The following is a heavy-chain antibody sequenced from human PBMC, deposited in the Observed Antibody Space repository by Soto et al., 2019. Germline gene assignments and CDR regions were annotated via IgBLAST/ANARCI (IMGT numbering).Heavy chain of an antibody. CDR1: GFTFRSYA. D-gene: IGHD5-12*01. V-gene: IGHV3-30-3*01. J-gene: IGHJ6*02. Sequence: GSLRLSCAASGFTFRSYAMHWVRQAPGKGLEWVAVISYDGSNKYYADSVKGRFTISRDNSKNTLYLQMNSLRAEDTAVYYCARDYYRFNSGYGFSMDVWGQGTTVTVSS. CDR2: ISYDGSNK. CDR3: ARDYYRFNSGYGFSMDV.